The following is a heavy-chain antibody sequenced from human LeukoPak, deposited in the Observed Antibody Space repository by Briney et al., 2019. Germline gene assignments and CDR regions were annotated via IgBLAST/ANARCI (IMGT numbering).Heavy chain of an antibody. D-gene: IGHD6-6*01. CDR3: LIAKSDSSSSGTPYYFDY. CDR2: INPSGGST. V-gene: IGHV1-46*01. Sequence: AASVTVSCKASGYTFTNYYMHWVRQAPGQGLEWMGIINPSGGSTSYAQKFQGRVTMTRDTSTGTVYMELSSLRSEDTAVYYCLIAKSDSSSSGTPYYFDYWGQGTLVTVSS. CDR1: GYTFTNYY. J-gene: IGHJ4*02.